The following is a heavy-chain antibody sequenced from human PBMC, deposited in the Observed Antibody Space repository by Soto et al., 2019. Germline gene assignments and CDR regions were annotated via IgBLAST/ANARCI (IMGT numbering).Heavy chain of an antibody. CDR1: GYPFRAYP. J-gene: IGHJ4*02. CDR2: INASNGNA. V-gene: IGHV1-3*01. Sequence: ASLKVSCKASGYPFRAYPIYWVRQAPGQRLECMGWINASNGNARYSEKFEGRVTFTRDTSTTTAYMEFSSLRSEDTAVYFCARDTDLTLVTTLEYWGQGTPVTVSS. D-gene: IGHD4-17*01. CDR3: ARDTDLTLVTTLEY.